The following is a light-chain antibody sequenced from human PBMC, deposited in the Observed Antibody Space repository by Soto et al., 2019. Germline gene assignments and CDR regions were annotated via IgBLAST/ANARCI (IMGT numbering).Light chain of an antibody. CDR1: QSVRTY. CDR3: PHSYSIPWT. V-gene: IGKV1-39*01. J-gene: IGKJ3*01. Sequence: DMQMKQSPSSLSASVGDRVTITCRASQSVRTYLNWYQQKPGKAPNLLIYGVSTLHSGVPSRFIGAGSGTDFTLTISGLQPDDFATSYCPHSYSIPWTFGPGTKVDI. CDR2: GVS.